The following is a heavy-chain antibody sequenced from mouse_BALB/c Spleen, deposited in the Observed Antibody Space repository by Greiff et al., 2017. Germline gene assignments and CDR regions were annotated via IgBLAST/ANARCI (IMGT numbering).Heavy chain of an antibody. J-gene: IGHJ1*01. CDR2: INPSTGYT. CDR1: GYTFTSYW. V-gene: IGHV1-7*01. D-gene: IGHD1-1*01. Sequence: QVHVKQSGAELAKPGASVKMSCKASGYTFTSYWMHWVKQRPGQGLEWIGYINPSTGYTEYNQKFKDKATLTADKSSSTAYMQLSSLTSEDSAVYYCARGRSSYGYFDVWGAGTTVTVSS. CDR3: ARGRSSYGYFDV.